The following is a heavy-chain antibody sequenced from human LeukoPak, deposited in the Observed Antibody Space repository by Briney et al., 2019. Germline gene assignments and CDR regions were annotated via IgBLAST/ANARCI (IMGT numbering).Heavy chain of an antibody. J-gene: IGHJ4*02. CDR1: GFTVSSNY. CDR2: IYPNGNT. D-gene: IGHD3-22*01. Sequence: TGGSLRLSCAASGFTVSSNYMNWVRQAPGKGLEWVSMIYPNGNTFYTDSVKGRFTISRDNSKNTLYLQMNSLRAEDTAVYYCARVTYYYDNSGYFDYWGQGTLVTVSS. V-gene: IGHV3-66*01. CDR3: ARVTYYYDNSGYFDY.